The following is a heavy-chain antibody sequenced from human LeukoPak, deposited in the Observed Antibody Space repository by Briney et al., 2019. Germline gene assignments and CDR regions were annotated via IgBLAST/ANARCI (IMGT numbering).Heavy chain of an antibody. D-gene: IGHD3-3*01. CDR3: AATRYDFWSGYPY. CDR2: IYNDGGT. V-gene: IGHV3-66*02. Sequence: SGGSLRLSCAASGFTVSGNFMTWVRQTPGKGLEWVSVIYNDGGTYYADSARVRFIISRDNSKNRLYLQMNSLRAEDTAVYYCAATRYDFWSGYPYWGQGALVTVSS. CDR1: GFTVSGNF. J-gene: IGHJ4*02.